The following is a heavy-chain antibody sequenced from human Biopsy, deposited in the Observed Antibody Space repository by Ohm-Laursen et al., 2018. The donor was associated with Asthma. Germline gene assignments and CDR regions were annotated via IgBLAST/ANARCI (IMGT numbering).Heavy chain of an antibody. V-gene: IGHV3-30-3*02. Sequence: SLRLSCSAPGFAFDSYAMCWVRQSPGKGPEWVALISHDGRESGYVDSVKGRFTISRDNSKNTLYLQMNSLRTEDTAVYYCAKRRGYSGHDNDYWGQGTLVIVSS. D-gene: IGHD5-12*01. CDR2: ISHDGRES. J-gene: IGHJ4*02. CDR1: GFAFDSYA. CDR3: AKRRGYSGHDNDY.